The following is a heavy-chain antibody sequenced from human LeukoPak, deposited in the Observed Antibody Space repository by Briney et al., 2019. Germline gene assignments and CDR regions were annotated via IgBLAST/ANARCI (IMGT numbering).Heavy chain of an antibody. Sequence: GAXVKVSCKASGYTFTGYYMHWVRQAPGQGLEWMGWINPNSGGTNYAQKFQGRVTMTRDTSISTAYMELSRLRSDDTAVYYCARDFPPGIESRYGWFDPWGQGTLVTVSS. J-gene: IGHJ5*02. V-gene: IGHV1-2*02. CDR1: GYTFTGYY. CDR3: ARDFPPGIESRYGWFDP. D-gene: IGHD6-13*01. CDR2: INPNSGGT.